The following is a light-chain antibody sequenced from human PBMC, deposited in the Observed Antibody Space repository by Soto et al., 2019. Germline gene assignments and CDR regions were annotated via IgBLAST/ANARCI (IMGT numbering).Light chain of an antibody. J-gene: IGKJ2*01. V-gene: IGKV1-6*01. CDR1: QGIRSD. CDR2: AAS. Sequence: AIQMTQSPSSLSASVGDRVTITCRASQGIRSDLSWYQQKPGRAPKLLIYAASILQSEVPSRFSGSGSGTDFTLTISSLQPEDFATYYCLQDYNYPRTFGQGTNLEIK. CDR3: LQDYNYPRT.